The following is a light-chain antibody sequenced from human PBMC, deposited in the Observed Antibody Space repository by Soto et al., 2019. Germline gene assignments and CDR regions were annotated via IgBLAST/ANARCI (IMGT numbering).Light chain of an antibody. CDR1: QSVSSY. CDR3: QQRSKWPST. J-gene: IGKJ4*01. CDR2: DAS. V-gene: IGKV3-11*01. Sequence: EIVLTQSPVTLSLSPGERATLSCRASQSVSSYLAWYQQKPGQAPRLLIYDASKRATGIPARFSGSGSGTDITLTICSLEPEDFAVYYCQQRSKWPSTFGGGTKVEIK.